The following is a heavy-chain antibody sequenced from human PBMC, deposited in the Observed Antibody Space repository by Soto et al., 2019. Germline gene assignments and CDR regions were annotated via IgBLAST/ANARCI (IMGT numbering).Heavy chain of an antibody. CDR1: GGSISSSSYY. Sequence: SETLSLTCTVSGGSISSSSYYWGWIRQPPGKGLEWIGSIYYSGSTYYNPSLKSRVTISVDTSKNQFSLKLSSVTAADTAVYYCARQPRATAAALAYYFDYWGQGTLVTVSS. D-gene: IGHD6-13*01. CDR3: ARQPRATAAALAYYFDY. CDR2: IYYSGST. V-gene: IGHV4-39*01. J-gene: IGHJ4*02.